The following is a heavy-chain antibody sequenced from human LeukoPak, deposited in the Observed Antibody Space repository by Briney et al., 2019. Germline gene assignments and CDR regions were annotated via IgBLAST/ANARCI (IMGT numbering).Heavy chain of an antibody. CDR1: GYTFTGYY. CDR3: ARWGVPAAIGGAFDI. Sequence: ASVKVSCKASGYTFTGYYMHWVRQAPGQGLEWMGWINPNSGGTNYAQKFQGWVTMTRDTSISTACMELSRLRSDDTAVYYCARWGVPAAIGGAFDIWGQGTMVTVSS. V-gene: IGHV1-2*04. D-gene: IGHD2-2*02. J-gene: IGHJ3*02. CDR2: INPNSGGT.